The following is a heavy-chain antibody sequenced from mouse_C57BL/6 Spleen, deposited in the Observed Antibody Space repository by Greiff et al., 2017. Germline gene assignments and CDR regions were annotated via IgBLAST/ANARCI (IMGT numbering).Heavy chain of an antibody. CDR1: GFTFSSYG. V-gene: IGHV5-6*01. CDR3: ARRDYYGSKGVDY. J-gene: IGHJ2*01. CDR2: ISSGGSYT. Sequence: EVQLVESGGDLVKPGGSLKLSCAASGFTFSSYGMSWVRQTPDKRLEWVATISSGGSYTYYPDSVKGRFPLSRDNAKNTLYLQMSSLKSEDTAMYYCARRDYYGSKGVDYWGQGTTLTVSS. D-gene: IGHD1-1*01.